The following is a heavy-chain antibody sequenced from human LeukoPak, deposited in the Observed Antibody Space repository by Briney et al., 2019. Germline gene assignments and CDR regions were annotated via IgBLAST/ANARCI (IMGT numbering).Heavy chain of an antibody. CDR2: IYSGGST. D-gene: IGHD5-18*01. CDR1: GFTVSSNC. V-gene: IGHV3-53*01. Sequence: GGSLRLSCAASGFTVSSNCMSWVRQAPGKGLEWVSVIYSGGSTYYADSVKGRFTISRDNSKDTLYLQMNSLRAEDTAVYYCAREDSSYGYFDYWGQGTLVTVSS. CDR3: AREDSSYGYFDY. J-gene: IGHJ4*02.